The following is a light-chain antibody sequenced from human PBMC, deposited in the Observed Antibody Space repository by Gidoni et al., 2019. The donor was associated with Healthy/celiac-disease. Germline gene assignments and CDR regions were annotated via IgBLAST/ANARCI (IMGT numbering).Light chain of an antibody. CDR1: QSVLYITNNKNY. CDR2: LAS. V-gene: IGKV4-1*01. CDR3: QQDHKTPRT. Sequence: IVMTHSQASLAVSLGGRPTITCQPSQSVLYITNNKNYLAWYQQKPGQPPKLLIYLASTRESGVPDRFSGSGSGTDFTLNISSLQAEDVGVYYCQQDHKTPRTFGQGTKVEIK. J-gene: IGKJ1*01.